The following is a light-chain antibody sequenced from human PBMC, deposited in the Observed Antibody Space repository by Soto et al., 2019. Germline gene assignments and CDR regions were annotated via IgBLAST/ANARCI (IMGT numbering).Light chain of an antibody. CDR1: QSVSSY. CDR2: DAS. Sequence: EIVLTQSPATLSLSPVGRATLSCRASQSVSSYLAWYQHKPGQAPRLLIYDASNRAAGIPARFSGSGSGTDFTLTISSLEPEDFAVYYCQQRGNWPSLTFGGGTKVDIK. CDR3: QQRGNWPSLT. V-gene: IGKV3-11*01. J-gene: IGKJ4*01.